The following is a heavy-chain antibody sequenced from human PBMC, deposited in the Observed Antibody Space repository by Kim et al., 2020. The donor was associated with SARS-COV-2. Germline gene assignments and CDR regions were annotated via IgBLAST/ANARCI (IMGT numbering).Heavy chain of an antibody. CDR3: SAQDERYSGYQKINY. D-gene: IGHD5-12*01. J-gene: IGHJ4*02. V-gene: IGHV3-21*01. Sequence: GGSPRLSCAASGFTFSSYSMNWVRQAPGKGLEWVSSISSSSSYIYYADSVKGRFTISRDNAKNSLYLQMNSLRAEDTAVYYCSAQDERYSGYQKINYWGQGTLVTVSS. CDR1: GFTFSSYS. CDR2: ISSSSSYI.